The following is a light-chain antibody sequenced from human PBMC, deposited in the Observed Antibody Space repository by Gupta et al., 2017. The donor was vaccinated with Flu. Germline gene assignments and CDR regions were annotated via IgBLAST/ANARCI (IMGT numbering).Light chain of an antibody. V-gene: IGKV2-28*01. CDR1: QSLLHSNGFHY. CDR3: KQDLQTVFT. Sequence: IVMTLSPLSLSVTPGEPASISCRSSQSLLHSNGFHYLDWYLQKAGQSQQLLIYLGSNRAAGVPDRCSSSGSGEDFTLKSSREEADDVGVYCCKQDLQTVFTFGRGTKVDIK. J-gene: IGKJ3*01. CDR2: LGS.